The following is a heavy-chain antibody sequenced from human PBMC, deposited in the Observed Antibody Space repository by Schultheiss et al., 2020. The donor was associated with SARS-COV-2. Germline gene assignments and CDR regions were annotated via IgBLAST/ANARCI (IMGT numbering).Heavy chain of an antibody. CDR1: GFTFSSYA. Sequence: GGSLRLSCAASGFTFSSYAMSWVRQAPGKGLEWVSSISGGSTYYADSRKGRFTISRDNSKNTLYLQMNSLRAEDTAVYYCAKSFIAAARGWGQGTLVTVSS. D-gene: IGHD6-13*01. CDR3: AKSFIAAARG. V-gene: IGHV3-23*01. J-gene: IGHJ4*02. CDR2: ISGGST.